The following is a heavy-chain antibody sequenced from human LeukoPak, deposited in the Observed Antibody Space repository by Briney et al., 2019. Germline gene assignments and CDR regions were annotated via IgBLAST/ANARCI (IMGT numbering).Heavy chain of an antibody. CDR2: INPNSGGT. CDR1: GYTFTGYY. CDR3: ARRAYSGSYGWAFYFDY. Sequence: ASVKVSCKASGYTFTGYYMHWVRQAPGQGLEWMGRINPNSGGTNYAQKFQGRATMTRDTSISTAYMELSRLRSDDTAVYYCARRAYSGSYGWAFYFDYWGQGTLVTVSS. J-gene: IGHJ4*02. V-gene: IGHV1-2*06. D-gene: IGHD1-26*01.